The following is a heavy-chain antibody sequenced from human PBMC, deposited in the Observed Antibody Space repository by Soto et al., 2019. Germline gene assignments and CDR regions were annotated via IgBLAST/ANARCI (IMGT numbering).Heavy chain of an antibody. V-gene: IGHV1-18*01. CDR1: GYTFTSYG. Sequence: ASVKVSCKASGYTFTSYGISWVRQAPGQGLEWMGWISAYNGNTNYAQKLQGRVTMTTDTSASTAYMDLSSLRSEDTAVYYCARDLYSDSSTHFDYWGQGTLVTVS. J-gene: IGHJ4*02. CDR3: ARDLYSDSSTHFDY. CDR2: ISAYNGNT. D-gene: IGHD6-13*01.